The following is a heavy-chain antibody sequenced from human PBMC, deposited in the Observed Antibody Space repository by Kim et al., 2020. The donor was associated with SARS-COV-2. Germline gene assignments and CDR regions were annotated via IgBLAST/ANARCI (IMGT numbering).Heavy chain of an antibody. CDR2: VYYSGCT. Sequence: SETLSLTCTVSGGSISSSSYYWGWIRQPPGKGLEWIGCVYYSGCTYYNPSLKSRVTISVDTSKNQFSLKLSSVTAADTAVYYCAKTNRSSSWSPHYYFD. J-gene: IGHJ4*01. V-gene: IGHV4-39*01. D-gene: IGHD6-13*01. CDR3: AKTNRSSSWSPHYYFD. CDR1: GGSISSSSYY.